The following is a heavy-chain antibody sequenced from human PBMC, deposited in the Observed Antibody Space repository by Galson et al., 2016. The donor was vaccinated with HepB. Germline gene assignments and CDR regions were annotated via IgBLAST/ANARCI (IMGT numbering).Heavy chain of an antibody. V-gene: IGHV5-51*01. D-gene: IGHD2-8*02. J-gene: IGHJ4*02. CDR1: GYDFHGHW. CDR3: ARSVGTVSPYEPTFDT. Sequence: QSGAEVKKPGESLKISCQGSGYDFHGHWIGGVRQMAGKGLEWMGIIFPDNSDTRYSPSFQGQVAISADTSIKTAHLQWSSLKASDTSMYYCARSVGTVSPYEPTFDTWGQGTLVTVSS. CDR2: IFPDNSDT.